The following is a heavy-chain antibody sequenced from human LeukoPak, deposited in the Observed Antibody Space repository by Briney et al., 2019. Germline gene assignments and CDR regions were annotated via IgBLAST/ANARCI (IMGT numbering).Heavy chain of an antibody. D-gene: IGHD6-19*01. J-gene: IGHJ3*02. CDR1: GGSISRYY. CDR2: IYYSGGT. Sequence: SETLSLTCTVSGGSISRYYWSWIRQPPGKGLEWIGYIYYSGGTNYNPPLKSRVTISVDTSKNQFSLKLSSVTAADTAVYYCARHKYSSGWPPEGAFDIWGQGTMVTVSS. CDR3: ARHKYSSGWPPEGAFDI. V-gene: IGHV4-59*08.